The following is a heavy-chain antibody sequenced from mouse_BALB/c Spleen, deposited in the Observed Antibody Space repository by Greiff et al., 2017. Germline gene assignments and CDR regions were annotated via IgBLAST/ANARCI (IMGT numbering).Heavy chain of an antibody. CDR2: IYPGDGDT. CDR3: ARLGGNSFDY. V-gene: IGHV1-82*01. Sequence: VQLQQSGPELVKPGASVKISCKASGYAFSSSWMNWVKQRPGQGLEWIGRIYPGDGDTNYNGKFKGKATLTADKSSSTAYMQLSSLTSVDSAVYFCARLGGNSFDYWGQGTTLTVSS. CDR1: GYAFSSSW. J-gene: IGHJ2*01.